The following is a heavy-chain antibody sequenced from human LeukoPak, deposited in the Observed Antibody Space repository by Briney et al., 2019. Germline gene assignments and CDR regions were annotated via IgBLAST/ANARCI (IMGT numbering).Heavy chain of an antibody. CDR1: GFTFSSYA. Sequence: GRSLRLSCAASGFTFSSYAMHWVRQAPGKGLEWVAVISYDGSNKYYADSVKGRFTISRDNAKNSLYLQMNSLRAEDTALYYCAKDTVDTAMAYFDYWGQGTLVTVSS. J-gene: IGHJ4*02. CDR2: ISYDGSNK. CDR3: AKDTVDTAMAYFDY. D-gene: IGHD5-18*01. V-gene: IGHV3-30-3*01.